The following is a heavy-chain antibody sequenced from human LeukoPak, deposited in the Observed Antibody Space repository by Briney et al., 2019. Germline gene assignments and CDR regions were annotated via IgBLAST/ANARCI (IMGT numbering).Heavy chain of an antibody. V-gene: IGHV4-39*01. J-gene: IGHJ4*02. CDR2: IYYSGST. D-gene: IGHD3-3*01. CDR3: ASGCFGFDF. CDR1: GGSISSSSYY. Sequence: SETLSLTCTVSGGSISSSSYYWGWIRQPPGKGLEWIGSIYYSGSTYYNPSLMSRVTISVDTSENQFSLKLSSVTAADTAVYYCASGCFGFDFWGQGTLVTVSS.